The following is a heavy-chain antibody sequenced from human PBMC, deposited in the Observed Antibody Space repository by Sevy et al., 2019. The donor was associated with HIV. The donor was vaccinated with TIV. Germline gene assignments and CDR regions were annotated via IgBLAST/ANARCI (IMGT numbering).Heavy chain of an antibody. CDR2: VYSGGAT. J-gene: IGHJ6*02. CDR1: GVTLTNEF. D-gene: IGHD2-15*01. Sequence: GGSLRLSCAVSGVTLTNEFFSWVRQAPGKGLEWVAVVYSGGATYYADSVKGRFTISRDKSKNTLYLQMKSLRAEDTAGYYGARVGYCRGGTCFSGFYYAMDVWGQGTTVTVSS. CDR3: ARVGYCRGGTCFSGFYYAMDV. V-gene: IGHV3-53*01.